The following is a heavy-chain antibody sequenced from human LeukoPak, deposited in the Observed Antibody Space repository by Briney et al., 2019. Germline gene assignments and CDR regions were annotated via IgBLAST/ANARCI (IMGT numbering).Heavy chain of an antibody. CDR1: GYTLRSYG. Sequence: ASVKVSCKASGYTLRSYGITWVRQAPGQGLEWMGWISAYNGNTKYPQKLQGRVTMTTDTSTSTAYMELRSLRSDDAAVYYCARGPIIDIVIVPAADDYYYMDVWGKGTTVTVSS. J-gene: IGHJ6*03. CDR3: ARGPIIDIVIVPAADDYYYMDV. V-gene: IGHV1-18*01. D-gene: IGHD2-2*01. CDR2: ISAYNGNT.